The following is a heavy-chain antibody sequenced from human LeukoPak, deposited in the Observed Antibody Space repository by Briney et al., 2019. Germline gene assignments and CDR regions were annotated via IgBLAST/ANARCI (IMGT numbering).Heavy chain of an antibody. D-gene: IGHD3-3*01. CDR3: ARSGISTIPNFDY. Sequence: ASVKVSXKASGYTFTGYYIHWVRQAPGQGLEWMGWINPNSGATNNAQKFQGRVTVSRDTSISTAYMEVSKLRSDDTAVYYCARSGISTIPNFDYWGQGTLVTVSS. CDR1: GYTFTGYY. CDR2: INPNSGAT. V-gene: IGHV1-2*02. J-gene: IGHJ4*02.